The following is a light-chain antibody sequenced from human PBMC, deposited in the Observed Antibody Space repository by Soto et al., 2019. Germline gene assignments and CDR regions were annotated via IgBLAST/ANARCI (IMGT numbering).Light chain of an antibody. CDR1: STDVGGYNY. CDR3: YSYRSTTTLV. J-gene: IGLJ1*01. CDR2: EVR. Sequence: QSVLTQPASVSGSLGQSSTISFPGTSTDVGGYNYVSWYQQYPGKAPKLLIYEVRNRPSGISNRFSGSKSGNTASLTISGLQPEDEANYFCYSYRSTTTLVFGTGTKVTVL. V-gene: IGLV2-14*01.